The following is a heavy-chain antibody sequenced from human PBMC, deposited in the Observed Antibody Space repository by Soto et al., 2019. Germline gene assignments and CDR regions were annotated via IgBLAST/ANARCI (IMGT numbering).Heavy chain of an antibody. CDR2: INHSGST. D-gene: IGHD2-15*01. V-gene: IGHV4-34*01. Sequence: SETLSLTCAVYGGSFSGYYWSWIRQPPGKGLEWIGEINHSGSTNYNPSLKSRVTISVDTSKNQFSLKLSSVTAADTAVYYCARDPIVVVVAANGFFDIWGQGTMVTVSS. CDR1: GGSFSGYY. J-gene: IGHJ3*02. CDR3: ARDPIVVVVAANGFFDI.